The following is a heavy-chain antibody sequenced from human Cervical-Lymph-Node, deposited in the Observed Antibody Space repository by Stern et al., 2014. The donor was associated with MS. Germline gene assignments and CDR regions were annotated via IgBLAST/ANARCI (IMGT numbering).Heavy chain of an antibody. Sequence: QMQLVQSGAEVKKPGASVKVSCKASGYTFTSYDINWVRQGTGQGLEWMGWMNPYSGNAVYAQKFQGSVTMTWDTSTSTSDLELTSLRSEDTDVFYCARGRELLSLDYWGQGTLVTVSS. V-gene: IGHV1-8*01. CDR1: GYTFTSYD. CDR3: ARGRELLSLDY. D-gene: IGHD1-26*01. CDR2: MNPYSGNA. J-gene: IGHJ4*02.